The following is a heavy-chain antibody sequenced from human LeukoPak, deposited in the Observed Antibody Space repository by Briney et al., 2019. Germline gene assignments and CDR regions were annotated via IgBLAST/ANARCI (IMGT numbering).Heavy chain of an antibody. CDR1: GGSISTYF. CDR2: ISYSGGT. CDR3: ARPIGQMGKRFPVYWFDS. V-gene: IGHV4-59*01. D-gene: IGHD5-24*01. Sequence: SETLSLTCTVSGGSISTYFWNYIRQSPGKGLQWIGYISYSGGTNYNPSLKSRVTISVDTSKNQFSLNLTSVTSADTAVYYCARPIGQMGKRFPVYWFDSWGQGTLVTVSS. J-gene: IGHJ5*01.